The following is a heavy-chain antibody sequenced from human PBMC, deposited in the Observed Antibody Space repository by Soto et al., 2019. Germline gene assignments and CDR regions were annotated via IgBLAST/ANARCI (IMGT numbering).Heavy chain of an antibody. J-gene: IGHJ4*02. CDR2: INAGNGNT. CDR3: ARVSGYYLPDY. D-gene: IGHD5-12*01. V-gene: IGHV1-3*01. CDR1: GYTFTNYA. Sequence: ASVKLSCKASGYTFTNYAMHWVRQAPGQRLEWMGWINAGNGNTKYSQKFQGRVTITRDTSASTAYMELSSLRSEDTAVYYCARVSGYYLPDYWGQGTLVTVSS.